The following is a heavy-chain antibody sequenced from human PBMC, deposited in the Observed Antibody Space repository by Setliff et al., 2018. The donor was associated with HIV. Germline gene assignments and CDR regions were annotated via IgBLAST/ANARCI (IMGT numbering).Heavy chain of an antibody. D-gene: IGHD2-21*02. CDR2: IYTSGST. J-gene: IGHJ4*02. CDR3: AGGVPLLPPNF. CDR1: GGSITSSY. V-gene: IGHV4-4*07. Sequence: SETLSLTCTVSGGSITSSYWSWIRQPAGKGLEWIGRIYTSGSTNYNPSLKSRVTMSIDTSERQFSLRMTSTTAADTAVYYCAGGVPLLPPNFWGQGTLVTVSS.